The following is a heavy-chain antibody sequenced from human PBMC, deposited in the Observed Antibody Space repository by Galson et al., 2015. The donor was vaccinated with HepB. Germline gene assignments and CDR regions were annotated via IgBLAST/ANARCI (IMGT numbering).Heavy chain of an antibody. D-gene: IGHD4-11*01. CDR1: GYTFNSYW. J-gene: IGHJ6*02. Sequence: QSGAEVKKPGESLRITCQGSGYTFNSYWISWVRQMPGKGLEWMGIIYPGDSDTRYSPSFQGQVTISADRSLSTAYLQWSSLKASDTAIYYCARHHSLGFSSNLGMDVWGQGTTVIVSS. CDR3: ARHHSLGFSSNLGMDV. V-gene: IGHV5-51*01. CDR2: IYPGDSDT.